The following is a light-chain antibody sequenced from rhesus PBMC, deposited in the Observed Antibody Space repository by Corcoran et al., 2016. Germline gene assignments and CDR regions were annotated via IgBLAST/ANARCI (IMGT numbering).Light chain of an antibody. CDR1: QSISSW. V-gene: IGKV1-22*01. Sequence: DIQMTQSPSSLSASVGDTVTITCRASQSISSWLDWFQQKPGKAPKLLIYKASSLQSGVPSRFSGHGSGTDFTRTISSLQPEDFATYYCLQYSSSPFTFGPGTKLEIK. CDR3: LQYSSSPFT. J-gene: IGKJ3*01. CDR2: KAS.